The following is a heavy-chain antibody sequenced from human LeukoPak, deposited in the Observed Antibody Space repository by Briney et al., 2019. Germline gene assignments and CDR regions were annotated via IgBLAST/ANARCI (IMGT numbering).Heavy chain of an antibody. CDR1: GGSFSGYY. V-gene: IGHV4-34*01. CDR2: INHSGST. D-gene: IGHD3-10*01. J-gene: IGHJ3*02. CDR3: ATGITMVRGDAFDI. Sequence: SETLSLTCAVNGGSFSGYYWSWIRQPPGKGLEWIGEINHSGSTNYNPSLKSRVTISVDTSKNQFSLKLSSVTAADTAVYYCATGITMVRGDAFDIWGQGTMVTVSS.